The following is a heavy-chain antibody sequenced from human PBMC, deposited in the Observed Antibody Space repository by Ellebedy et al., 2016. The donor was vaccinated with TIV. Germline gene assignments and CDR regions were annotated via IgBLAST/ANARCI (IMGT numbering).Heavy chain of an antibody. V-gene: IGHV3-23*01. J-gene: IGHJ4*02. CDR1: GFTFSSYA. CDR2: ISGSGGST. D-gene: IGHD4-11*01. CDR3: AKDRITVTTPFYFDY. Sequence: GESLKISCAASGFTFSSYAMSWVRQAPGKGLEWVSGISGSGGSTYYADSVKGRFTISRDNSKNTLYLQMNSLRAEDTAVYYCAKDRITVTTPFYFDYWGQGTLVTVSS.